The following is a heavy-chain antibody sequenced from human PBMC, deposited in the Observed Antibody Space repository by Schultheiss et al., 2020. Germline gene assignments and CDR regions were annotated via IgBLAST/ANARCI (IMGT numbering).Heavy chain of an antibody. Sequence: GGSLRLSCAASGFTFSSYDMHWVRQATGKGLEWVSAIGTAGDTYYPGSVKGRFTISRDNAKNSLYLQMNSLRAEDTAVYYCARGSGAVVVPAARYYYYYGMDVWGQGTTVTVSS. V-gene: IGHV3-13*01. J-gene: IGHJ6*02. CDR1: GFTFSSYD. D-gene: IGHD2-2*01. CDR2: IGTAGDT. CDR3: ARGSGAVVVPAARYYYYYGMDV.